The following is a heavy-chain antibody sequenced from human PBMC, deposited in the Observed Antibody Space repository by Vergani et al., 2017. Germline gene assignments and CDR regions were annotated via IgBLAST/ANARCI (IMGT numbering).Heavy chain of an antibody. D-gene: IGHD3-22*01. CDR2: INPNSGGT. J-gene: IGHJ4*02. CDR1: GYTFTGYY. V-gene: IGHV1-2*02. CDR3: ARGAHTTDYYDSSPPLGY. Sequence: QVQLVQSGAEVKKPGASVKVSCKASGYTFTGYYMHWVRQAPGQGLEWMGWINPNSGGTNYAQKFQGRVTMTRDTSISTAYMELSRLRSDDTAVYYCARGAHTTDYYDSSPPLGYWGQGTLVTVSS.